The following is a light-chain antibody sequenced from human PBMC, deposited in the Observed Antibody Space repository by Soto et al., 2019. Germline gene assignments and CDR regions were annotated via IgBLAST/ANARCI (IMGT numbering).Light chain of an antibody. V-gene: IGKV3-15*01. CDR3: QEYNTWPWT. J-gene: IGKJ1*01. CDR2: GAS. Sequence: EIVLTQSPNTLSLSPGERATLSCRASQNVHNWVAWYQQKLGQAPRVLIYGASTRATGIPARFTGSGSGTEFILTITSLQSEDSAVYYCQEYNTWPWTFGQGTKVDIK. CDR1: QNVHNW.